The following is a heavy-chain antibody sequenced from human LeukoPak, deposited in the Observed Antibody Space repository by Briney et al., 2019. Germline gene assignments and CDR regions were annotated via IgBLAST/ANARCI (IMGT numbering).Heavy chain of an antibody. V-gene: IGHV1-18*01. CDR3: DSVGLGYRSSTCCYFGY. Sequence: GAPVKVSCKASGYTFTRYGISWVRQAPGQGLEWMGWISAYNGNTNYAQKLQGRVTMTTDTSTSTAYMELRSLRYDDTAVYYCDSVGLGYRSSTCCYFGYWGQGTLVTVSS. CDR1: GYTFTRYG. D-gene: IGHD2-2*01. CDR2: ISAYNGNT. J-gene: IGHJ4*02.